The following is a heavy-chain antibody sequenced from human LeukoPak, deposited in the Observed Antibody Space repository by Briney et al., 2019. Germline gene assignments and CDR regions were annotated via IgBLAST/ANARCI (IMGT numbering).Heavy chain of an antibody. D-gene: IGHD3-9*01. CDR2: INPNSGGT. CDR1: GYTFTSYD. V-gene: IGHV1-2*02. Sequence: ASVKVSCKASGYTFTSYDINWVRQATGQGLEWMGWINPNSGGTNYAQKFQGRVTMTRDTSISTAYMELSRLRSDDTAVYYCARAGPRYFGAHFDYWGQGTLVTVSS. J-gene: IGHJ4*02. CDR3: ARAGPRYFGAHFDY.